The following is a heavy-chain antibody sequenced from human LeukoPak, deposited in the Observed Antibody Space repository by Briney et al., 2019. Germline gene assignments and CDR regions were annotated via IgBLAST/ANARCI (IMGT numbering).Heavy chain of an antibody. CDR1: GFTFSDYY. CDR2: INHSGST. J-gene: IGHJ6*02. V-gene: IGHV4-34*01. Sequence: GSLRLSCAASGFTFSDYYMSWIRQPPGKGLEWIGEINHSGSTNYNPSLKSRVTISVDTSKNQFSLKLSSVTAADTAVYYCARSLAAAGSSGKYGMDVWGQGTTVTVSS. CDR3: ARSLAAAGSSGKYGMDV. D-gene: IGHD6-13*01.